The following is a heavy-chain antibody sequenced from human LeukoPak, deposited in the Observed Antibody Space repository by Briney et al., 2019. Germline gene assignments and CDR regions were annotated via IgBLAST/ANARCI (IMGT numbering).Heavy chain of an antibody. V-gene: IGHV3-21*01. CDR2: ISSSSHYI. J-gene: IGHJ6*03. CDR3: ARGGSGDSSGYYGDYYYYYYMDV. D-gene: IGHD3-22*01. CDR1: GFTLSSYA. Sequence: GGSLRLSCAASGFTLSSYAMHWVRQAPGKGLEWVSSISSSSHYIYYADSVKGRFTISRDSAKNSLFLQMNSLKAEDTAVYYCARGGSGDSSGYYGDYYYYYYMDVWGKGTTVTVSS.